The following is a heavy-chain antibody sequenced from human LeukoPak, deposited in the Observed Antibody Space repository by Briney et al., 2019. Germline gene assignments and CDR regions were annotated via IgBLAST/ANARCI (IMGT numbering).Heavy chain of an antibody. J-gene: IGHJ4*02. V-gene: IGHV4-31*03. CDR2: IYSSGST. D-gene: IGHD5-18*01. CDR3: AREGSGFSSVDY. CDR1: GGSISSGGFY. Sequence: SQTLSLTCTVSGGSISSGGFYWSWIRQHPGKSLEWIGYIYSSGSTYYNPSLKSRVTISVDTSKNQFSLRLSSVTAADTAVYYCAREGSGFSSVDYWGQGTLVTVSS.